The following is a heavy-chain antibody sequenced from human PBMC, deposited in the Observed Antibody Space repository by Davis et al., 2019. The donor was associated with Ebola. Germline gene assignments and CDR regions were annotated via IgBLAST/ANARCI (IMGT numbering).Heavy chain of an antibody. CDR2: INHSGST. J-gene: IGHJ4*02. V-gene: IGHV4-34*01. CDR3: ARGASLRSFDY. Sequence: PSETLSLTCAVYGGSFSGYYWNWIRQPPGKGLEWIGEINHSGSTNYNPSLKSRVTISVDTSKNQFSLKLSSVTAADTAVYYCARGASLRSFDYWGQGTLVTVSS. CDR1: GGSFSGYY.